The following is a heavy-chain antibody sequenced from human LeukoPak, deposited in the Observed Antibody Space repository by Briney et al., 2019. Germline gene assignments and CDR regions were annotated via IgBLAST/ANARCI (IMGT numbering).Heavy chain of an antibody. CDR1: GFTFSRHS. CDR3: ARDPYSGSYGNYYYYFMDV. CDR2: ITSGSSYI. J-gene: IGHJ6*03. D-gene: IGHD1-26*01. V-gene: IGHV3-21*01. Sequence: GGSLRLSCAGSGFTFSRHSMNWVRQAPGKGLEWVSSITSGSSYIYYADSVKGRFTISRDNAKDSLYLQMNSLRAEDTAVYYCARDPYSGSYGNYYYYFMDVWGKGTTVTISS.